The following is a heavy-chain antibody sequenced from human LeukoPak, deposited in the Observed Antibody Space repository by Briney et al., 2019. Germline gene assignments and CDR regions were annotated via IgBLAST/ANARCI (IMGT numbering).Heavy chain of an antibody. Sequence: GGSLRLSCAASGFTFSSSAMNWVRQAPGKGLEWVSALSGSGFSTYYADSVKGRFTISRDNSKKTLYLEMNSLRVEDTAVYYCARTGESHAFDIWGQGTMVTVSS. D-gene: IGHD1-26*01. J-gene: IGHJ3*02. CDR3: ARTGESHAFDI. CDR1: GFTFSSSA. CDR2: LSGSGFST. V-gene: IGHV3-23*01.